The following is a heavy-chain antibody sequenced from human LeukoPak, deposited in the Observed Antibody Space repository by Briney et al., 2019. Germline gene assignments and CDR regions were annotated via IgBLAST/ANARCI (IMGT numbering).Heavy chain of an antibody. J-gene: IGHJ4*02. CDR2: ISSDGSST. Sequence: GGSLRLSCAASGFTFSSYWMHWVRQAPGKGLVWVSRISSDGSSTSYADSVKGRFTIFRDNAKNTLHLQMNSLGAEDTAVYYCARALPPSVNTPWKWGQGTQVTVSS. CDR3: ARALPPSVNTPWK. D-gene: IGHD1-1*01. V-gene: IGHV3-74*01. CDR1: GFTFSSYW.